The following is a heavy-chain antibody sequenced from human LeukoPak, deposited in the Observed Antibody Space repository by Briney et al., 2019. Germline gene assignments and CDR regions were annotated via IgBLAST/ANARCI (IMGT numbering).Heavy chain of an antibody. Sequence: PSETLSLTCAVSGGSISSSNWWSWVRQPPGKGLEWIGEIYHSGSTNYNPSLKSRVIISVDKSKNQFSLKLSSVTAADTAVYYCARVTMIVVVNWFDPWGQGTLVTVSS. CDR2: IYHSGST. V-gene: IGHV4-4*02. J-gene: IGHJ5*02. CDR1: GGSISSSNW. D-gene: IGHD3-22*01. CDR3: ARVTMIVVVNWFDP.